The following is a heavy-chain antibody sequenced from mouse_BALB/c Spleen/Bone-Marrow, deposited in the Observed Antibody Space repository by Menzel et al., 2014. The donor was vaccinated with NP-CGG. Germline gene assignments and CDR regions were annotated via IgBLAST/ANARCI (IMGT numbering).Heavy chain of an antibody. CDR2: INPESSTI. D-gene: IGHD1-2*01. Sequence: EVKLVESGGGLVQPGGSLKLSCTVSGFDFSRYWMSWVRQAPGKGLQWIGEINPESSTINYTPSLKDKFIISRDNAKNTLYLQMSKVRSEDTALYYCTRLTYYGLTDYWGQGTTLTVSS. J-gene: IGHJ2*01. CDR1: GFDFSRYW. V-gene: IGHV4-1*02. CDR3: TRLTYYGLTDY.